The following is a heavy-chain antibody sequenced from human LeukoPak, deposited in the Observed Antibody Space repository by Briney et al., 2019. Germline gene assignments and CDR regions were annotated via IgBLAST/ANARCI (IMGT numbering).Heavy chain of an antibody. CDR3: ARAVDYGSGSYYYYYGMDV. CDR2: IYTSGST. J-gene: IGHJ6*02. V-gene: IGHV4-4*07. D-gene: IGHD3-10*01. CDR1: GGSISSYY. Sequence: SETLSLTRTVSGGSISSYYWSWIRQPAGKGLEWIGRIYTSGSTNYNPSLKSRVTMSVDTSKNQFSLKLSSVTAADTAVYYCARAVDYGSGSYYYYYGMDVWGQGTTVTVSS.